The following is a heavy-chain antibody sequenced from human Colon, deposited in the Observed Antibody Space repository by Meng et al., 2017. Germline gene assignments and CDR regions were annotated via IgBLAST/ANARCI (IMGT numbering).Heavy chain of an antibody. J-gene: IGHJ4*02. CDR3: ARFYGSGTFEVHDY. V-gene: IGHV4-61*01. D-gene: IGHD3-10*01. CDR2: IYYSGST. CDR1: GGSVSSGSYY. Sequence: QVQPQESGPGLVRPSETLSLTCTVSGGSVSSGSYYWSWIRQPPGKGLEWIGYIYYSGSTNYNPSLKSRVTISVDTSKNQFSLKLSSVTAADTAVYYCARFYGSGTFEVHDYWGQGTLVTVSS.